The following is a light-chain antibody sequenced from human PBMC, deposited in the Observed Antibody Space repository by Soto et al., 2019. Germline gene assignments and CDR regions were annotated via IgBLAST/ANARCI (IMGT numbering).Light chain of an antibody. J-gene: IGLJ2*01. CDR2: SND. V-gene: IGLV1-44*01. CDR1: TSNVGSNA. CDR3: TAWDDSLNGRL. Sequence: QAVVTQPPSASGTPGQRVTFSCSGSTSNVGSNAVNWYQQFPGTAPKLLIYSNDRRPSGVPDRFSGSKSGTSASLAISGLQSEDEADYYCTAWDDSLNGRLFGGGTKLTV.